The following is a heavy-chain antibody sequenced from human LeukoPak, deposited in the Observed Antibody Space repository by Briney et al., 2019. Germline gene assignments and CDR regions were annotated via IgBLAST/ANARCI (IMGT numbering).Heavy chain of an antibody. D-gene: IGHD3-10*01. Sequence: SETLSLTCAVYGGSSSNYYWNWIRQSPGKGLEWIGEINQSGSTKYNPSLKSRVTISGDTSKNQFSLRLNSVTAADTAVYYCARRRYGSGTFYFDSWGQGTLVTVSS. CDR1: GGSSSNYY. J-gene: IGHJ4*02. CDR3: ARRRYGSGTFYFDS. CDR2: INQSGST. V-gene: IGHV4-34*01.